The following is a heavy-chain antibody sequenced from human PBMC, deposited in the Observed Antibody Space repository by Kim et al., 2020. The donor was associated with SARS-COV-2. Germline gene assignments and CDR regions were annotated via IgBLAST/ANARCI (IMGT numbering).Heavy chain of an antibody. V-gene: IGHV3-74*01. CDR3: AREPLRGDDLYYYYGMDV. Sequence: GGSLRLSCAASGFTFSSYWMNWVRQAPGKGLVWVSRINSGGSSTSYADSVKGRFTISRDNAKNTLYLQMNSLRAEDTAVYYCAREPLRGDDLYYYYGMDVWGQGTTVTVSS. CDR2: INSGGSST. CDR1: GFTFSSYW. J-gene: IGHJ6*02. D-gene: IGHD1-1*01.